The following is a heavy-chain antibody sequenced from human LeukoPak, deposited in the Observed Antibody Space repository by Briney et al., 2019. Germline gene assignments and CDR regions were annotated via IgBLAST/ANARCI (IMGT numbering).Heavy chain of an antibody. V-gene: IGHV1-46*01. CDR2: INPSGGST. CDR3: APSGSRWEAFDI. CDR1: GYTFTSYY. D-gene: IGHD6-13*01. Sequence: GASVKVSCKASGYTFTSYYMHWVRQAPGQGLEWMGIINPSGGSTSYAQKFQGRVTMTRDTSTSTVYMELSSLRSEDTAVYYCAPSGSRWEAFDIWGQGTMVTVSS. J-gene: IGHJ3*02.